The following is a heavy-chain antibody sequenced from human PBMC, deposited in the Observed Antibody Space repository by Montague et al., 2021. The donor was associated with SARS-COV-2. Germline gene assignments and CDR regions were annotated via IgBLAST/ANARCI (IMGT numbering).Heavy chain of an antibody. V-gene: IGHV6-1*01. CDR2: YN. D-gene: IGHD6-19*01. CDR3: ARDIAVAGLFDY. Sequence: YNDYAISVKSRITINPDTSKNQFSLQLSSVTAADTAVYYCARDIAVAGLFDYWGQGTLVTVSS. J-gene: IGHJ4*02.